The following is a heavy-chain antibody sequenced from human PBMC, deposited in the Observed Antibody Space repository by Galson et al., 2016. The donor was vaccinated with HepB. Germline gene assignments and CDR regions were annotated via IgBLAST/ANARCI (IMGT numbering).Heavy chain of an antibody. J-gene: IGHJ4*02. V-gene: IGHV3-48*04. CDR1: GVTFSSLS. D-gene: IGHD3-10*01. Sequence: SLRLSCAVSGVTFSSLSMNWVRQAPGKGLEWVSYLPSENNIKHYADSVRRRFTISRDNAKNSLYLQMNSLRVEDTAVYYCACNRRGVFLLDCWGQGTLVTVSS. CDR2: LPSENNIK. CDR3: ACNRRGVFLLDC.